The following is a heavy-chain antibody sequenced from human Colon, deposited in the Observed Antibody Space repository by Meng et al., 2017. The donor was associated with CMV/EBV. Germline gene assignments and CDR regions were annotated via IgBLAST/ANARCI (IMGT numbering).Heavy chain of an antibody. D-gene: IGHD2-2*02. V-gene: IGHV4-4*02. Sequence: SETLSLTCAVSGGSISSTNWWSWVRQPPGKGLEWIGELYHTGSANYNPSLRSRVTISVDLSKNQFSLKVNSVTAADTAVYYCAREGGYCSSTSCYTPPEYFQHWGQGTLVTVSS. CDR2: LYHTGSA. J-gene: IGHJ1*01. CDR3: AREGGYCSSTSCYTPPEYFQH. CDR1: GGSISSTNW.